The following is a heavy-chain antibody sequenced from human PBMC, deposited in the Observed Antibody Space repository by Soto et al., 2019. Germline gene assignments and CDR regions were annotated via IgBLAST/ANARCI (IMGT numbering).Heavy chain of an antibody. CDR3: ATEMATIKGFFDK. CDR2: INSSSSDS. Sequence: QAHLVQSGAEVKKPGASVKVSCKASGYTFTGYTLHWVRQAPGQGLEWMAWINSSSSDSSFAPKIQGRVTVTMDAPSSTAYMELTRLRSDDTAAYYCATEMATIKGFFDKWGQGTPVAVPS. D-gene: IGHD2-8*01. J-gene: IGHJ4*02. V-gene: IGHV1-2*02. CDR1: GYTFTGYT.